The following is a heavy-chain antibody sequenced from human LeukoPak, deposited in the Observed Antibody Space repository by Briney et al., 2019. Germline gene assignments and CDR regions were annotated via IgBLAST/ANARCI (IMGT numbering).Heavy chain of an antibody. CDR2: IYYSGVT. V-gene: IGHV4-59*11. CDR1: GGSISSHY. Sequence: SETLSLTCTVSGGSISSHYWSWIRQPPGKGLEWIGYIYYSGVTNYNPSLKSRVTMSVDMSKNQFSLKLSSVTAADTAVYYCARGYYAVDYWGQGTLVTVSS. CDR3: ARGYYAVDY. D-gene: IGHD1-26*01. J-gene: IGHJ4*02.